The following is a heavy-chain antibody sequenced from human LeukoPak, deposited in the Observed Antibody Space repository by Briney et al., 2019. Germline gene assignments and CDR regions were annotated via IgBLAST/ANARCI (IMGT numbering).Heavy chain of an antibody. CDR1: GFTFSSYA. CDR3: AKKLLTGGGTWFDF. CDR2: LTGGGGTA. V-gene: IGHV3-23*01. D-gene: IGHD1-14*01. J-gene: IGHJ4*02. Sequence: GGSLRLSCAASGFTFSSYAMTWVRQAPGKGLEWVSTLTGGGGTAYYSASVEGRFTISRDNSRNTLYLQMDSLRGEDTAVYYCAKKLLTGGGTWFDFWGQGTLVTVSS.